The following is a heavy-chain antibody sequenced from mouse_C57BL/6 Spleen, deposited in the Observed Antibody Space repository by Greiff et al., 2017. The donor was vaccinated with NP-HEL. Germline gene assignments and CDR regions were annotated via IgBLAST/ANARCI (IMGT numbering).Heavy chain of an antibody. CDR1: GYTFTDYY. CDR2: INPNNGGT. CDR3: AELVRFAY. J-gene: IGHJ3*01. D-gene: IGHD4-1*01. V-gene: IGHV1-26*01. Sequence: EVQLQQSGPELVKPGASVKISCKASGYTFTDYYMNWVKQSHGKSLEWIGDINPNNGGTSYNQKFKGKATLTVDKSSSTAYMELRSLTSEDSAVYYCAELVRFAYWGQGTLVTVSA.